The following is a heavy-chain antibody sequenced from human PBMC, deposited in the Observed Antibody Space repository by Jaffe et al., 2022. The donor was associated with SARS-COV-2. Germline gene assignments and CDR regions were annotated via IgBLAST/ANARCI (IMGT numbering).Heavy chain of an antibody. CDR2: ISYDGSNK. CDR1: GFTFSSYG. Sequence: QVQLVESGGGVVQPGRSLRLSCAASGFTFSSYGMHWVRQAPGKGLEWVAVISYDGSNKYYADSVKGRFTISRDNSKNTLYLQMNSLRAEDTAVYYCAKEGMRWLPRGDYYYYYGMDVWGQGTTVTVSS. CDR3: AKEGMRWLPRGDYYYYYGMDV. V-gene: IGHV3-30*18. J-gene: IGHJ6*02. D-gene: IGHD6-19*01.